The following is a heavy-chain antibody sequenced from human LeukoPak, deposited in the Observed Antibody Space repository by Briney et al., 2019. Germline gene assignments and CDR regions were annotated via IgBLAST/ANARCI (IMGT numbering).Heavy chain of an antibody. CDR3: ARDDSGSYPNYFEN. D-gene: IGHD1-26*01. CDR1: RFIFSSYG. Sequence: GGSLRLSCVASRFIFSSYGVNWVRQAPGKGLEWVSYISPTSSFIYYADSVKGRFTISRDNAKKSLYLQMNGLRAEDTAVFYCARDDSGSYPNYFENWGQGTLVTVSS. V-gene: IGHV3-48*01. CDR2: ISPTSSFI. J-gene: IGHJ4*02.